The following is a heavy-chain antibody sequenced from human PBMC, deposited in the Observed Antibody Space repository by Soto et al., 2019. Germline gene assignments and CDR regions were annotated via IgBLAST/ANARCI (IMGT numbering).Heavy chain of an antibody. J-gene: IGHJ5*02. D-gene: IGHD6-19*01. CDR2: IYYSGST. CDR1: GGSINSSSYF. Sequence: WETLSLTCIVSGGSINSSSYFWGWVRQPPGKGLEWIGSIYYSGSTYYNPSLRSRVTISVDTSKNQFSLKLSSVTAADTAVFYCARHYSSGSRNWFDPWGQGTLVTVSS. V-gene: IGHV4-39*01. CDR3: ARHYSSGSRNWFDP.